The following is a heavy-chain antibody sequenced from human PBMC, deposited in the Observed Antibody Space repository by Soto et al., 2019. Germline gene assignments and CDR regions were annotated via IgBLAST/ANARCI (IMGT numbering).Heavy chain of an antibody. CDR3: ARSDYYYGMDV. V-gene: IGHV5-10-1*01. CDR2: IDPSDSYT. Sequence: VESVRISCKGSGDSFTSYWIIWVLQMPGKGLEWMGRIDPSDSYTNYSPSFQGHVTISADKSISTAYLQWSSLKASDTAMYYCARSDYYYGMDVWGQGTTVTVSS. CDR1: GDSFTSYW. J-gene: IGHJ6*01.